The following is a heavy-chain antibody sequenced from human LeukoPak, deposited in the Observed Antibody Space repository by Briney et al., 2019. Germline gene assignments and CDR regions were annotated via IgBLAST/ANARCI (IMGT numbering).Heavy chain of an antibody. CDR1: GSTFTDYY. CDR2: INPKSGGT. V-gene: IGHV1-2*06. D-gene: IGHD3-10*01. Sequence: ASVKVSCKASGSTFTDYYVHWVRQAPGQGLEWMGRINPKSGGTNYAQKFQGRVTMTRDTSISTAYMELSRLRSDDTAMYYCANSNYYGSGISDYWGQGTLVTVSS. CDR3: ANSNYYGSGISDY. J-gene: IGHJ4*02.